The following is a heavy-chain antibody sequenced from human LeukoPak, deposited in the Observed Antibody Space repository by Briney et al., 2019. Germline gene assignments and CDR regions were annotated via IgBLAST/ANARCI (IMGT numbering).Heavy chain of an antibody. CDR3: ASLLGVTTDFDY. V-gene: IGHV3-30-3*01. Sequence: GGSLRLSCAASGFTFSNAWIHWVRQAPGKGLEWVAVISYDGSNKYYADSVKGRFTISRDNSKNTLYLQMNSLRAEDTAVYYCASLLGVTTDFDYWGQGTLVTVSS. J-gene: IGHJ4*02. CDR1: GFTFSNAW. CDR2: ISYDGSNK. D-gene: IGHD4-17*01.